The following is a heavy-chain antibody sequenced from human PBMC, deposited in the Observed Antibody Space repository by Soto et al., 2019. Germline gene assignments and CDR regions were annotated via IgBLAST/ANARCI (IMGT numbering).Heavy chain of an antibody. V-gene: IGHV3-30-3*01. Sequence: GGSLRLSCAASGFTFSSYAMHWVRQAPGKGLEWVAVISYDGSNKYYADSVKGRFTISRDNSKNTLYLQMNSLRAEDTAVYYCARDRRSLELLDHMDVWGQGTTVTVSS. CDR3: ARDRRSLELLDHMDV. CDR1: GFTFSSYA. D-gene: IGHD1-7*01. CDR2: ISYDGSNK. J-gene: IGHJ6*02.